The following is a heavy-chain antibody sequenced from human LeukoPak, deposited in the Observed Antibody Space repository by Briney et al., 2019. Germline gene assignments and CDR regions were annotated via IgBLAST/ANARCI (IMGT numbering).Heavy chain of an antibody. D-gene: IGHD6-19*01. J-gene: IGHJ3*02. V-gene: IGHV3-30-3*01. CDR3: ARDKAQWLARVDAFDI. CDR1: GFTFSSYA. CDR2: ISYDGSNK. Sequence: PGGSLRLSCAASGFTFSSYAMHWVCQAPGKGLEWVAVISYDGSNKYYADSVKGRFTISRDNSKNTLYLQMNSLRAEDTAVYYCARDKAQWLARVDAFDIWGQGTMVTVSS.